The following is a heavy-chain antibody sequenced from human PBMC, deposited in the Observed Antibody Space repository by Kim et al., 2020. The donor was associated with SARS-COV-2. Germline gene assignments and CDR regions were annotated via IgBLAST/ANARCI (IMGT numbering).Heavy chain of an antibody. V-gene: IGHV3-23*01. J-gene: IGHJ4*02. Sequence: GGSLRLSCAASGFTFSGYVMSWVRQAPGKGLEWVSGVSISGDRAYYADSVKGRFTISRDNSKNTLYLQMNSLRAEDTAIYYCVSSSSRYIYFDYWGQGTLVTVSS. CDR1: GFTFSGYV. CDR3: VSSSSRYIYFDY. D-gene: IGHD6-6*01. CDR2: VSISGDRA.